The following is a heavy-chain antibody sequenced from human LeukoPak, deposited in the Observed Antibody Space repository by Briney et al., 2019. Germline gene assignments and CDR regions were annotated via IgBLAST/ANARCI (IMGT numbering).Heavy chain of an antibody. CDR3: AKDYNWSDGY. V-gene: IGHV3-23*01. CDR1: GXTFSSYG. CDR2: ISVRADST. Sequence: QPGGSLRLSCAASGXTFSSYGMSWVRQAPGKGLEWVSGISVRADSTSYADSVKGRFTISRDNSKNTLYLQMNSLRDEDTAVYYCAKDYNWSDGYWGQGTLVTVSS. J-gene: IGHJ4*02. D-gene: IGHD1-20*01.